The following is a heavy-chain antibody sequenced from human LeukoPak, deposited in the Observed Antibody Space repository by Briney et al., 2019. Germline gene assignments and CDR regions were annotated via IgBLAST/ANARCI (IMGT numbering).Heavy chain of an antibody. V-gene: IGHV1-2*02. CDR2: INPNSGGT. J-gene: IGHJ4*02. CDR3: ARDRYSYGYVLWD. CDR1: VYTFTGYY. Sequence: ASVKVSFKASVYTFTGYYMHWVRQAPAQGLEWMGWINPNSGGTNYAQKFQGRVTMTRAKSISTAYMELSRLRSDDTAVYYCARDRYSYGYVLWDWGQGTLVTVSS. D-gene: IGHD5-18*01.